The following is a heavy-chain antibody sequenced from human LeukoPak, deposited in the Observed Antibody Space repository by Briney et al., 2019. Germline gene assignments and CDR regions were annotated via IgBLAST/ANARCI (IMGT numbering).Heavy chain of an antibody. J-gene: IGHJ3*02. V-gene: IGHV1-8*01. CDR1: GYTFTSYD. D-gene: IGHD2-15*01. Sequence: GASVKVSCKASGYTFTSYDINWVRQATGQGLERMGWMNPNSGNTGYAQKFQGRVTMIRNTSISTAYMELSSLRSEDAAVYYCARVADIVVVVAATLGSHDAFDIWGQGTMVTVSS. CDR2: MNPNSGNT. CDR3: ARVADIVVVVAATLGSHDAFDI.